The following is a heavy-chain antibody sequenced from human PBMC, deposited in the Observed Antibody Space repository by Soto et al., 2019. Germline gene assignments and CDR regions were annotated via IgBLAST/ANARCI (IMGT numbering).Heavy chain of an antibody. CDR1: GGSFSGYY. V-gene: IGHV4-34*01. CDR3: ARAGDSSGSDY. Sequence: SETLSLTCAVYGGSFSGYYWSWIRQPPGKGLEWIGEINHSGSTNYNPSLKSRVTISVDTSKNQFSPKLSSVTAADTAVYYCARAGDSSGSDYGGQGTLVTVSS. J-gene: IGHJ4*02. D-gene: IGHD6-19*01. CDR2: INHSGST.